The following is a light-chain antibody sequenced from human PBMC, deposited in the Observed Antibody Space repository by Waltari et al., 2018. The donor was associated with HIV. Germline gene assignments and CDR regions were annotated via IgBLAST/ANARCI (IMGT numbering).Light chain of an antibody. CDR2: DDT. J-gene: IGLJ1*01. CDR3: HVWDSAGDGHV. V-gene: IGLV3-21*02. CDR1: NVGSNS. Sequence: SYVLTQPHSESVAPGQTARVTCGGQNVGSNSVHWYQKKAGQPPTLVLYDDTDRPSGHPHRFSGANSGNTATLTISRVEIGDEADYYCHVWDSAGDGHVFGSGTKVTV.